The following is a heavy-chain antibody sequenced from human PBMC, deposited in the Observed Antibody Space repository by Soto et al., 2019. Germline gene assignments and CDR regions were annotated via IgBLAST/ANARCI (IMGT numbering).Heavy chain of an antibody. D-gene: IGHD3-10*01. CDR1: GGGNLRDYR. J-gene: IGHJ3*02. V-gene: IGHV1-69*13. Sequence: GASVKVSCKASGGGNLRDYRTTWVRRAPGQGLEWMGGIIPKLGSANYAQKFQGRVTMTADDSMNRVYMELSSLRSEDTAVYYCACVVSELLWFGELLREDAFDIWGQGTMVTVSS. CDR3: ACVVSELLWFGELLREDAFDI. CDR2: IIPKLGSA.